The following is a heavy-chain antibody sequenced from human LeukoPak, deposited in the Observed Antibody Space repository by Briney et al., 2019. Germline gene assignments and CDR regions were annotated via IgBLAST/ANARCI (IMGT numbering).Heavy chain of an antibody. Sequence: GGSLRLSCAASGFTFSNYWMDWVRQAPGKRLEWVASIKEDGSEKYHLDSVKGRFTISRDNAKNSLYLQMNSLRDEDTAVYYCAREESGSYFSWSVGYFDYWGQGTLVTVSS. CDR3: AREESGSYFSWSVGYFDY. V-gene: IGHV3-7*01. D-gene: IGHD1-26*01. J-gene: IGHJ4*02. CDR2: IKEDGSEK. CDR1: GFTFSNYW.